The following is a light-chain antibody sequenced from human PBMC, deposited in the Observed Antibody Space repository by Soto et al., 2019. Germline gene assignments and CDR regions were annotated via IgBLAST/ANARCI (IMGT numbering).Light chain of an antibody. V-gene: IGKV3-20*01. CDR2: GAS. Sequence: EIVLTQSPGTLSLSPGERATLSCRASQSVSSSYLAWYQQKPVQAPRLLIYGASSSDAGIPDRFSGSGSGTDFTLTISRLEPEDFAVYYCQQYGSSPYTFGQGTKLEIK. CDR1: QSVSSSY. CDR3: QQYGSSPYT. J-gene: IGKJ2*01.